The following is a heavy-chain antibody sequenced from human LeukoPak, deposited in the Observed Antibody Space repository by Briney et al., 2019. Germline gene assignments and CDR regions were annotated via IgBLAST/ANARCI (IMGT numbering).Heavy chain of an antibody. J-gene: IGHJ4*02. CDR1: GASISGTTYY. CDR3: SRARAPVVIDVGY. Sequence: SETLSLTCTVSGASISGTTYYWGWIRQPPGKGLEWIGTVYSNGRPYYNPSLKSRVAIYVDTSKNQFFLNATSVTAADTAVYYCSRARAPVVIDVGYWGQGNLVTVAS. V-gene: IGHV4-39*01. CDR2: VYSNGRP. D-gene: IGHD3-22*01.